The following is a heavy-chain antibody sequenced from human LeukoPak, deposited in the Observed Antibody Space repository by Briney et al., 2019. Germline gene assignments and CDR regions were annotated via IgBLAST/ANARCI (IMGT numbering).Heavy chain of an antibody. CDR3: AKGDGSGSFLIDY. J-gene: IGHJ4*02. CDR2: ISSDGSRK. CDR1: GFTFSSKS. V-gene: IGHV3-30-3*01. D-gene: IGHD3-10*01. Sequence: PGRSLRRSCVASGFTFSSKSLHWVRQPPGRGLEWVSFISSDGSRKYYGDFVEGRFTVSRDNSMHTLYLQVDTLRAEDTAMYYCAKGDGSGSFLIDYWGQGTLVTVSS.